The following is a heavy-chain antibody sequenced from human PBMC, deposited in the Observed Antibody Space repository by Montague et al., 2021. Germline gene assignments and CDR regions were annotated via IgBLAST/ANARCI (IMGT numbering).Heavy chain of an antibody. D-gene: IGHD3-22*01. V-gene: IGHV4-4*02. CDR1: GGSISSNNW. J-gene: IGHJ5*02. CDR2: IFHNGST. CDR3: ARVAAWGYYDTSGPNWFDP. Sequence: SETLSLTCAVSGGSISSNNWWTWVRRPPGKGLEWLGEIFHNGSTTYSPSLKSRVTLSMDKSKNQFSLKLTSVTAADTAVYYCARVAAWGYYDTSGPNWFDPWGQGTLVTVSS.